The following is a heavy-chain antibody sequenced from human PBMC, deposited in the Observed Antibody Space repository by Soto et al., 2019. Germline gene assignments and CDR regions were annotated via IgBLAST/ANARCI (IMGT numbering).Heavy chain of an antibody. V-gene: IGHV4-59*08. Sequence: PETLSLTCTVSGGSISSYYWSWIRQPPGKGLEWIGYIYYSGSTNYNPSLKSRVTISVDTSKNQFSLKLSSVTAADTSVYYCARRWATSIDYWGPRTLVTGSS. D-gene: IGHD1-26*01. CDR3: ARRWATSIDY. CDR2: IYYSGST. CDR1: GGSISSYY. J-gene: IGHJ4*02.